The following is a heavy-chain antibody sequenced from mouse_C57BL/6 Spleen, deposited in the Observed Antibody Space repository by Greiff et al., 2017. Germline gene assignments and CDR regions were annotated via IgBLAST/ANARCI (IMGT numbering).Heavy chain of an antibody. CDR1: GFTFSSYG. CDR3: ASHYYGSSYDWYFDV. V-gene: IGHV5-6*01. CDR2: ISSGGSYT. D-gene: IGHD1-1*01. Sequence: EVHLVESGGDLVKPGGSLKLSCAASGFTFSSYGMSWVRQTPDKRLEWVATISSGGSYTYYPDSVEGRFTISRDNAKNTLYLHMSILKSEYTAMYYCASHYYGSSYDWYFDVWGTGTTVTVSS. J-gene: IGHJ1*03.